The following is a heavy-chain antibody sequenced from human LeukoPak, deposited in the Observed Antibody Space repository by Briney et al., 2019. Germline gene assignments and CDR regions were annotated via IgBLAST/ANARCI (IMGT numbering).Heavy chain of an antibody. CDR2: ISAYNGNT. Sequence: VASMKVSCKASGYTFTSYGISWVRQAPGQGLEWMGWISAYNGNTNYAQKLQGRVTMTTDTSTSTAYMELRSLRSDDTAVYYCARGPYYYDSSGYKQFDYWGQGTLVTVSS. J-gene: IGHJ4*02. D-gene: IGHD3-22*01. CDR3: ARGPYYYDSSGYKQFDY. V-gene: IGHV1-18*01. CDR1: GYTFTSYG.